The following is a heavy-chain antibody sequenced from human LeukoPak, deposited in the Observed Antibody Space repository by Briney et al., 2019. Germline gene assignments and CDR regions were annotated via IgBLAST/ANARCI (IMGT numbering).Heavy chain of an antibody. J-gene: IGHJ4*02. V-gene: IGHV3-7*01. CDR2: IKQDGSDK. CDR1: GFTFSSYW. D-gene: IGHD1-26*01. CDR3: ARDKVVGATHFDY. Sequence: PGGSLRLSCVASGFTFSSYWMNWVRQAPGKGLEWVANIKQDGSDKNYVDSVKGRFTTSRDNAKNSLYLQMHSLRAEDTAVYYCARDKVVGATHFDYWGQGTLVTVSS.